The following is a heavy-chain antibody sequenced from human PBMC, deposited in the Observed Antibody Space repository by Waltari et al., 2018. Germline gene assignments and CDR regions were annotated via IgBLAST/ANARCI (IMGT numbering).Heavy chain of an antibody. CDR1: GFTFSSYW. V-gene: IGHV3-7*01. J-gene: IGHJ4*02. CDR2: IKQDGSEK. Sequence: EVQLVESGGGLVQPGGSLRLSCAASGFTFSSYWMSWVRQAPGKGLEWVANIKQDGSEKVYVDSVKGRFTISRDNAKNSLYLQMNSLRAEDTAVYYCAREGPWDYYYDSSGYFRYWGQGTLVTVSS. CDR3: AREGPWDYYYDSSGYFRY. D-gene: IGHD3-22*01.